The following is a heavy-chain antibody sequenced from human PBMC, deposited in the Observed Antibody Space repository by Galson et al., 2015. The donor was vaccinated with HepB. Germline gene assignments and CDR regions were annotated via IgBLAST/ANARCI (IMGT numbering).Heavy chain of an antibody. CDR1: GYTFTSYG. D-gene: IGHD1-14*01. J-gene: IGHJ6*02. CDR2: ISAYNGNT. V-gene: IGHV1-18*04. CDR3: ASALMLTELAPAGYYYGMDV. Sequence: SVKVSCKASGYTFTSYGISWVRQAPGQGLEWMGWISAYNGNTNYAQKIQGRVTMTTDTSTSTAYMELRSLRSDDTAVYYCASALMLTELAPAGYYYGMDVWGQGTTVTVSS.